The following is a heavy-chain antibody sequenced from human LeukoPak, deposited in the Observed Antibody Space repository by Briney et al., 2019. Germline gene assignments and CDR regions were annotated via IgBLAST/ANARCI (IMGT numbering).Heavy chain of an antibody. CDR1: GYTFTSYG. D-gene: IGHD1-26*01. CDR2: ISAYNGNT. V-gene: IGHV1-18*01. CDR3: AREAEWELRDAFDI. Sequence: ASVKVSCKASGYTFTSYGISWVRQAPGQGLEWRGWISAYNGNTNYAQKLQGRDTMTTDTSTSTAYMELRSLRSDDTAVYYCAREAEWELRDAFDIWGQGTMVTVSS. J-gene: IGHJ3*02.